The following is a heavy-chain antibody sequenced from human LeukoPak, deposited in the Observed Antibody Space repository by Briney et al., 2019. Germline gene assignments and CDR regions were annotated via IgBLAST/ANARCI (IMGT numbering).Heavy chain of an antibody. CDR1: GGSISSGGYY. D-gene: IGHD1-26*01. Sequence: SQTLSLTCTVSGGSISSGGYYWSWIRQHPGKGLEWIGYIYYSGSTYYNPSLKSRVTISVDTSKNQFSLKLSSVTAADTAVYYCARGDSGSYRGRAHFDYWGQGTLVTVSS. J-gene: IGHJ4*02. CDR2: IYYSGST. V-gene: IGHV4-31*03. CDR3: ARGDSGSYRGRAHFDY.